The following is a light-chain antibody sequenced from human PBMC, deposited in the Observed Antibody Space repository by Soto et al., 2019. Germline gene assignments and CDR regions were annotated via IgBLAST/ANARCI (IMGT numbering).Light chain of an antibody. V-gene: IGLV1-44*01. CDR2: SNN. CDR1: SSNIGSKT. Sequence: QSALTQPPSASGTPGQRVTISCSGSSSNIGSKTVNWYQQLPGTAPKLLIYSNNQLPSGVPDRFSGSKSGTSASLAISGLQSEDEADYYCAAWDDSLNGVVFGGGTKVTVL. CDR3: AAWDDSLNGVV. J-gene: IGLJ2*01.